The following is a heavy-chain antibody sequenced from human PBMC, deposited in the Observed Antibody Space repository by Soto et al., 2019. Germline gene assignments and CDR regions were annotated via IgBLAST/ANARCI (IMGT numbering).Heavy chain of an antibody. J-gene: IGHJ6*02. V-gene: IGHV1-69*01. CDR1: GGTFSSYA. CDR2: IIPIFGTA. Sequence: QVQLVQSGAEVKKPGSSVKVSCKASGGTFSSYAISWVRQAPGQGLEWMGGIIPIFGTANYAQKFQGRVTITADESTSTAYMELSSLRSEDTAVYYCARFLPTIAAGKVAQGMDVWGQGTTVTVSS. CDR3: ARFLPTIAAGKVAQGMDV. D-gene: IGHD6-13*01.